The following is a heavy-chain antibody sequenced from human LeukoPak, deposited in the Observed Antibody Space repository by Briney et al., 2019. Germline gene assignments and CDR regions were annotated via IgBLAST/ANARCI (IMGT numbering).Heavy chain of an antibody. V-gene: IGHV4-59*08. CDR2: IYYSGST. Sequence: SETLSLTCTVSGGSISSYYWSWIRQPPGKGLEWSGYIYYSGSTNYNPSLKSRVTISVDTSKNQFSLKLSSVTAADTAVYYCASLGYSSSSFYFDYWGQGTLVTVSS. CDR1: GGSISSYY. D-gene: IGHD6-6*01. J-gene: IGHJ4*02. CDR3: ASLGYSSSSFYFDY.